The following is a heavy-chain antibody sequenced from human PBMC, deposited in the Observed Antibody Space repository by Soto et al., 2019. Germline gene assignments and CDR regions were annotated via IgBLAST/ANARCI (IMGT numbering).Heavy chain of an antibody. CDR2: INHSGST. D-gene: IGHD6-6*01. Sequence: LSLTCAVYGGSFSGYYWSWIRQPPGKGLEWIGEINHSGSTNYNPSLKSRVTISVDTSKNQFSLKLSSVTAADTAVYYCARTPKIGYSSSSGGGGFDYWGQGTLVTVSS. CDR1: GGSFSGYY. CDR3: ARTPKIGYSSSSGGGGFDY. J-gene: IGHJ4*02. V-gene: IGHV4-34*01.